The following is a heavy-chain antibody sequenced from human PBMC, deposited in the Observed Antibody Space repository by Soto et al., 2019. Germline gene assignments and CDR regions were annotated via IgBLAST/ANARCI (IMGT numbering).Heavy chain of an antibody. CDR3: ARYSSSWYYFDD. V-gene: IGHV4-39*01. D-gene: IGHD6-13*01. Sequence: QLQLQESGPGLVKPSETLSLTCTVSGGSISSSSYYWGWIRQPPGKGLEWIGSIYYSGSTYYNPSLKSRVTISVDTSKNQFSLKLSSVTAADTAVYYCARYSSSWYYFDDWGQGTLVTVSS. CDR1: GGSISSSSYY. CDR2: IYYSGST. J-gene: IGHJ4*02.